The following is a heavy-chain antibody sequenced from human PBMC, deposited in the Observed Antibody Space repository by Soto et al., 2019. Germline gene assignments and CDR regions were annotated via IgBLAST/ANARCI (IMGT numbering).Heavy chain of an antibody. V-gene: IGHV4-59*01. CDR1: GGSISSYY. CDR2: IYYSGST. Sequence: PLGTLSLTFTVSGGSISSYYWSWIRQPPGKGLEWIGYIYYSGSTNYNPSLKSRVTISVDTSKNQFSLKLSSVTAADTAVYYCARVGWSGYYYYYMDVWGKGTTVTVSS. D-gene: IGHD3-3*01. J-gene: IGHJ6*03. CDR3: ARVGWSGYYYYYMDV.